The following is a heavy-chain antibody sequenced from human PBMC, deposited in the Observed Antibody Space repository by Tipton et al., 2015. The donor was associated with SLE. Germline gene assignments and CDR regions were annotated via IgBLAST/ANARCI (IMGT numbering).Heavy chain of an antibody. Sequence: GLVKPSGTLSLTCTVSSGSLSTGGYYWSWIRQHPGKGLEWIGYIYNSGGTGYNPSLKSRVTISADTSKNHFSLNLSSVTAADTAVYYCARGGVGGYDYFDYWGQGALVTVSS. J-gene: IGHJ4*02. V-gene: IGHV4-31*03. D-gene: IGHD5-12*01. CDR2: IYNSGGT. CDR3: ARGGVGGYDYFDY. CDR1: SGSLSTGGYY.